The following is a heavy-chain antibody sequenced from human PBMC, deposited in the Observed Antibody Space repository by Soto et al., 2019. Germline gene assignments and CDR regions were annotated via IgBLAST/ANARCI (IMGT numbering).Heavy chain of an antibody. CDR3: ARQVSSAWPPYYYDMDV. V-gene: IGHV4-59*08. CDR2: IHYSGST. Sequence: PSETLSLTCTVSGGSISSYFWSWIRQPPGRGLEWIGHIHYSGSTNYNPSLKSRVTISVDTSKNQVSLKLSSVTAADTAMYFCARQVSSAWPPYYYDMDVWGQGTTDTVSS. D-gene: IGHD6-25*01. CDR1: GGSISSYF. J-gene: IGHJ6*02.